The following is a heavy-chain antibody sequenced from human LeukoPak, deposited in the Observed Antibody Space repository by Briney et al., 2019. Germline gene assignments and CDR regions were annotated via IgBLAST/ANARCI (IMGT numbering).Heavy chain of an antibody. CDR3: ATGGTRAATGRMGF. D-gene: IGHD6-25*01. Sequence: GGSLRLSCAASGFTFSSFGMHWVRQAPGKGLEWVTVTSYDGNEKYYADSVKGRFTISRDNSKNTVYLQMNSLGAEDTAVYYCATGGTRAATGRMGFWGQRTLVTVSS. CDR1: GFTFSSFG. V-gene: IGHV3-30*03. CDR2: TSYDGNEK. J-gene: IGHJ4*02.